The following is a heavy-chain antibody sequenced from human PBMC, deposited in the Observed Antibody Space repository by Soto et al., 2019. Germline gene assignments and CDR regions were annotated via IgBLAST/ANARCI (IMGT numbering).Heavy chain of an antibody. Sequence: ASVKVSCKASGYTFTSYAMHWVRQAPGQRLEWMGWINAGNGNTKYSQKFQGRVTITRDTSASTAYMELSSLRSEDTAVYYCAREGYCSSTSCPENWFDPWGQGTLVTVSS. CDR2: INAGNGNT. D-gene: IGHD2-2*01. J-gene: IGHJ5*02. V-gene: IGHV1-3*01. CDR3: AREGYCSSTSCPENWFDP. CDR1: GYTFTSYA.